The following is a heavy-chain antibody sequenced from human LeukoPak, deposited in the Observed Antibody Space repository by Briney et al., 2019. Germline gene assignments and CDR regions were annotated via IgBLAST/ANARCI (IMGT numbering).Heavy chain of an antibody. CDR2: IWYGGSNK. J-gene: IGHJ4*02. CDR3: AKPLGGSYLFDR. D-gene: IGHD1-26*01. CDR1: GFTFSSYG. Sequence: PGGSLRLSCAASGFTFSSYGMHWVRQAPGKGLEWVAVIWYGGSNKYYADSVKGRFTISRDNSKKILYLQMDSLRPEDTAVYYCAKPLGGSYLFDRWGQGTLVTVSS. V-gene: IGHV3-33*08.